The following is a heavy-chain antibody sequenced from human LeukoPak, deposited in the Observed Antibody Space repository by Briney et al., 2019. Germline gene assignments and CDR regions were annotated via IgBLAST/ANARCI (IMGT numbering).Heavy chain of an antibody. CDR3: ARQTTVTINWFDP. CDR2: MNPNSGGT. D-gene: IGHD4-17*01. CDR1: GYTFSNYD. J-gene: IGHJ5*02. Sequence: ASVKVSCKTSGYTFSNYDINWVRQAAGQGLEWMGWMNPNSGGTNYAQKFQGRVTMTRDTSISTAYMELSRLRSDDTAVYYCARQTTVTINWFDPWGQGTLVTVSS. V-gene: IGHV1-2*02.